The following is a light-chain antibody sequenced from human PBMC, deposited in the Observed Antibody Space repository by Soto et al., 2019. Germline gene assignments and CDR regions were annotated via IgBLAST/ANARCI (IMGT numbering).Light chain of an antibody. Sequence: DIVLTQSPATLSLSPGERATLSCRASQSVRSYLAWYQQKPGQAPSLLIYDASNRATGIPARFSGSGSGTDFTLTISSLEPEDFAVYYCQQRSNWPPMYTFGQGTKVDIK. J-gene: IGKJ2*01. CDR1: QSVRSY. CDR2: DAS. V-gene: IGKV3-11*01. CDR3: QQRSNWPPMYT.